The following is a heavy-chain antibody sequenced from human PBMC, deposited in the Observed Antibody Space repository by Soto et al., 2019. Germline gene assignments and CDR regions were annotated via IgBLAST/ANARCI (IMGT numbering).Heavy chain of an antibody. Sequence: ASVKVSCKASGYTFTSYAMHWVRQAPGQRLEWMGWINAGNGNTKYSQKFQGRVTITRDTSASTAYMELSSLRSEDTAVYYCARGDYGDYENYYYGMDVWGQGTTVTVSS. CDR2: INAGNGNT. J-gene: IGHJ6*02. CDR3: ARGDYGDYENYYYGMDV. D-gene: IGHD4-17*01. CDR1: GYTFTSYA. V-gene: IGHV1-3*01.